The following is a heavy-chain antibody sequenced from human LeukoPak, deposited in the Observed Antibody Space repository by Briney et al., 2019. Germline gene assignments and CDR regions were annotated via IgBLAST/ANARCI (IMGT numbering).Heavy chain of an antibody. D-gene: IGHD6-13*01. CDR3: ARDSFRAAAGTPFDY. V-gene: IGHV4-61*02. CDR2: IYTSGST. J-gene: IGHJ4*02. Sequence: SETLSLTCTVSGGSISSGSYYWSWIRQPAGKGLEWIGRIYTSGSTNYNPSLKSRVTISVDTSKNQFSLKLSSVTAADTAVYYCARDSFRAAAGTPFDYWGQGTLVTVSS. CDR1: GGSISSGSYY.